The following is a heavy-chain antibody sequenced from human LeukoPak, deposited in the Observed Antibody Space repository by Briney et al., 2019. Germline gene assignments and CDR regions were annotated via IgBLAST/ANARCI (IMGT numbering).Heavy chain of an antibody. CDR1: GYSFTNYW. CDR3: ARLDVGIAATKGSFDI. CDR2: IYPGDSDT. D-gene: IGHD6-13*01. J-gene: IGHJ3*02. V-gene: IGHV5-51*01. Sequence: GESLKISCKGSGYSFTNYWIGWVRQMPGKGLEWMGIIYPGDSDTRYSPSFQGQVTISADKSISTAYLQWSSLKASDTAMYYCARLDVGIAATKGSFDIWGQGTMVTVSS.